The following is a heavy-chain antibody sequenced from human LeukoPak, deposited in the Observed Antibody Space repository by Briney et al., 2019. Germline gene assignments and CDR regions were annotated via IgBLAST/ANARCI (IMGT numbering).Heavy chain of an antibody. CDR3: ARDEGYGDNDAFDI. Sequence: GGSLRLSCAASGFTFSSYSMNWVRQAPGKGLEWVSYISSSSSTIYYADSVKGRFTISRDNAKNSLYLQMNSLRAEDTAVYYCARDEGYGDNDAFDIWGQGTMVTVSS. CDR1: GFTFSSYS. V-gene: IGHV3-48*04. D-gene: IGHD4-17*01. J-gene: IGHJ3*02. CDR2: ISSSSSTI.